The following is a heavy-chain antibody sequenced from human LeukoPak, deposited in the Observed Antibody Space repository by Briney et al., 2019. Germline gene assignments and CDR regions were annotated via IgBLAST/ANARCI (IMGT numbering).Heavy chain of an antibody. CDR1: GFTFSSYA. CDR2: ISGSGGST. Sequence: GGSLRLSCAASGFTFSSYAMSWVRQAPGKGLEWVSAISGSGGSTYYAASVKGRFTISRDNSKNTLYLQMNSLRAEATAVYYCAKRIISMVRGKYYFDYWGQGTLVTVSS. J-gene: IGHJ4*02. CDR3: AKRIISMVRGKYYFDY. V-gene: IGHV3-23*01. D-gene: IGHD3-10*01.